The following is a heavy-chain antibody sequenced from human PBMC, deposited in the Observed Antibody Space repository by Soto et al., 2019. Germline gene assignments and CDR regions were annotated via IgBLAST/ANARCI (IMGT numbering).Heavy chain of an antibody. V-gene: IGHV1-2*02. J-gene: IGHJ3*02. D-gene: IGHD2-15*01. CDR3: ARDSSRILPKIRPRAKGPFDI. CDR2: INPNSGET. Sequence: ASVKVSCKTSGYTFTDFFIHWVRQAPVQGLEWMGWINPNSGETHYAQKLQGSVMMTTDTSVTTAYLEVSSLRFDDTALYYCARDSSRILPKIRPRAKGPFDIWGQGTMVTVSS. CDR1: GYTFTDFF.